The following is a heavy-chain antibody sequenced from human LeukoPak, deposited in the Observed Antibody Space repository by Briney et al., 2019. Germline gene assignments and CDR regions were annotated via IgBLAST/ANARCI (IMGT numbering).Heavy chain of an antibody. V-gene: IGHV1-69*04. CDR1: GGTFSSYA. J-gene: IGHJ6*02. D-gene: IGHD1-26*01. CDR2: IIPILGIA. CDR3: ASPGRGYSGYYGMDV. Sequence: SVKVSCKASGGTFSSYAISWVRQAPGQGLEWMGRIIPILGIANYAQKFQGRVTITADKSTSTAYMELSSLRSEDTAVYYCASPGRGYSGYYGMDVLGQGTTVTVSS.